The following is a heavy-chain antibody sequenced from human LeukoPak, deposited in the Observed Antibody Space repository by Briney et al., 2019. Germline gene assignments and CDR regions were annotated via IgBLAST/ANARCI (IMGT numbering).Heavy chain of an antibody. CDR1: GGSISSGDYY. D-gene: IGHD3-10*01. Sequence: SETLSLTCTISGGSISSGDYYWSWIRQPPGKGLEWIGYIYYSGSTYYNPSLKSRVTISVDTSKNQFSLKLSSVTAADTAVYYCAREVRSWFDPWGQGTLVTVSS. CDR2: IYYSGST. V-gene: IGHV4-30-4*01. CDR3: AREVRSWFDP. J-gene: IGHJ5*02.